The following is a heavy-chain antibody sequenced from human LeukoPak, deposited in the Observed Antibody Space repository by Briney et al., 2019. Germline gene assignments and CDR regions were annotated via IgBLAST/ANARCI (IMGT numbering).Heavy chain of an antibody. V-gene: IGHV1-46*01. CDR2: INPSGGST. D-gene: IGHD1-26*01. Sequence: ASVKVSCKASGYTFTSYYMHWVRQAPGQGLEWMGLINPSGGSTSYAQKFQGRVTMTRDTSTSTVYMELSSLRSEDTAVYYCVRDKAIIVGATSAFDIWGQGTMVTVSS. J-gene: IGHJ3*02. CDR3: VRDKAIIVGATSAFDI. CDR1: GYTFTSYY.